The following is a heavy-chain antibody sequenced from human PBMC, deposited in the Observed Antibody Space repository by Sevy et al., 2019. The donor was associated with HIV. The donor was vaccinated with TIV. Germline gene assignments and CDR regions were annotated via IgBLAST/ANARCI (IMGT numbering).Heavy chain of an antibody. CDR2: INSDGSST. J-gene: IGHJ3*02. V-gene: IGHV3-74*01. CDR1: GFTFSSYW. Sequence: GESLKISCAASGFTFSSYWMHWVRQAPGKGLVWVSRINSDGSSTSYADSVKGRFTISRDNAKNTLYLQMNSLRAEDTAVYYCARHRWELLGDAFDIWGQGTMVTVSS. D-gene: IGHD1-26*01. CDR3: ARHRWELLGDAFDI.